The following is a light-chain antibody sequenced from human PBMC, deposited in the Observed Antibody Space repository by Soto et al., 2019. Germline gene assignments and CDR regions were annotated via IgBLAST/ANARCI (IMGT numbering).Light chain of an antibody. Sequence: DIQMTQSPSSLSASVGDRVTITLRASQSVSSYLNWYQQKPGRAPKLLIYAASSLQSGVSSRFSGSGSGTDFTLTISSLQPEDFATYYCQQGNSFPFTFGPGTKVDI. CDR1: QSVSSY. J-gene: IGKJ3*01. CDR3: QQGNSFPFT. V-gene: IGKV1-39*01. CDR2: AAS.